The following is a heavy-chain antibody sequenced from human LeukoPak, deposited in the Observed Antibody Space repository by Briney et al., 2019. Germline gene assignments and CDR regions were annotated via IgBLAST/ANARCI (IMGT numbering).Heavy chain of an antibody. CDR2: INHGGST. D-gene: IGHD2-21*01. V-gene: IGHV4-39*07. CDR3: ARGWIVGPLDC. J-gene: IGHJ4*02. Sequence: PSETLSLTCTVSGGSISSSSYYWNWIRQPPGKGLEWLGEINHGGSTNYNPSLKSRVTISIDTSKNQFFLNLTSVTAADTAVYYCARGWIVGPLDCWGQRTLVTVSS. CDR1: GGSISSSSYY.